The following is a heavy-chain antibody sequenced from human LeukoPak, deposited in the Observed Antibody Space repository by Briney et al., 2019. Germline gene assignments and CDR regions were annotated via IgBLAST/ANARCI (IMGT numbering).Heavy chain of an antibody. CDR1: GFNFTTYS. V-gene: IGHV3-48*04. Sequence: GGSLRLSCEVFGFNFTTYSMNWVRQAPGKGLEWVSYISSSGRTIYYADSVKGRFSISRDNANNSLSLQMNSLRADDTAMYYCATLASETWPVRNNSIDVWGQGTMVTVSS. D-gene: IGHD5-24*01. CDR3: ATLASETWPVRNNSIDV. CDR2: ISSSGRTI. J-gene: IGHJ3*01.